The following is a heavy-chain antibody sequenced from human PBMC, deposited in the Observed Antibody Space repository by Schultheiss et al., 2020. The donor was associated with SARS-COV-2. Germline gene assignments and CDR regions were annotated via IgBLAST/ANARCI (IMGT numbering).Heavy chain of an antibody. V-gene: IGHV4-59*06. D-gene: IGHD4-23*01. CDR1: GGSFSGYS. Sequence: SETLSLTCAVYGGSFSGYSWSWIRQPPGKGLEWIGYIYYSGSTYYNPSLKSRVTISVDTSKNQFSLKLSSVTAADTAVYYCARYDYGGHFDYWGQGTLVTVSS. CDR3: ARYDYGGHFDY. J-gene: IGHJ4*02. CDR2: IYYSGST.